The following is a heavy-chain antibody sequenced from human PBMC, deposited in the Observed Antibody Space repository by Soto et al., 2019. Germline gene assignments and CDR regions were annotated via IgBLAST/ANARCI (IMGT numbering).Heavy chain of an antibody. CDR1: GYTFTSYD. V-gene: IGHV1-8*01. D-gene: IGHD6-6*01. CDR2: MNPNRGNT. J-gene: IGHJ5*02. CDR3: ARQQHVPGVDL. Sequence: QVQLVQAGAEVKKPGASVKVSCKASGYTFTSYDINWVRQATGKGPESMGWMNPNRGNTGYAQKFQARVTMPRNTYISTSDMELRSLRSEYTVVYYWARQQHVPGVDLWGPGNQVTFSS.